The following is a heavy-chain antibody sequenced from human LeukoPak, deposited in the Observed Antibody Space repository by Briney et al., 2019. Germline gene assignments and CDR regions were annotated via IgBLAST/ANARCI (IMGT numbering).Heavy chain of an antibody. CDR1: GFSFNTYS. CDR2: ISGSSSYI. Sequence: GGSLRLSCAASGFSFNTYSMNWVRQAPGRGLEWVSSISGSSSYIYYADSVKGRFTISRDNAKNSLYLQMNSLRAEDTAVYYCANTILTGALWGQGTLVTVSS. J-gene: IGHJ4*02. CDR3: ANTILTGAL. D-gene: IGHD2-2*02. V-gene: IGHV3-21*01.